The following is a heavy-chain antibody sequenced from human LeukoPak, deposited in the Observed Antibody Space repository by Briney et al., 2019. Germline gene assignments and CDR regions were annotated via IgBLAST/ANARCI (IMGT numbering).Heavy chain of an antibody. CDR2: INPSCGSA. D-gene: IGHD6-13*01. V-gene: IGHV1-46*01. Sequence: GASVKVSCKASGDTFTSYYMHWVRQAPGQGLEWMGIINPSCGSANYAQKFQGRVTMTTDTSTSTVYMDLCSLRSEDTAVYYSASGQLRIAAAGMQGPPTHWGEGTLVTVSS. CDR3: ASGQLRIAAAGMQGPPTH. CDR1: GDTFTSYY. J-gene: IGHJ4*02.